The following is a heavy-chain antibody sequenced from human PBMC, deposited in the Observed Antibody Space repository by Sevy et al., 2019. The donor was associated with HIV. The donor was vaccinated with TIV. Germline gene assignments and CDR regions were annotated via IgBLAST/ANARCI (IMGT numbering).Heavy chain of an antibody. V-gene: IGHV3-23*01. CDR1: GFTFSNYA. CDR3: AKGGGIAARLPYYYGMDV. Sequence: GGSLRLSCAASGFTFSNYAMSWVRQAPGKGLEWVSGVGSGGNTYYADSLKGRFTISRDNSKNPLYLQMNSLRAEDTAVYYCAKGGGIAARLPYYYGMDVWGQGTTVTVSS. CDR2: VGSGGNT. D-gene: IGHD6-6*01. J-gene: IGHJ6*02.